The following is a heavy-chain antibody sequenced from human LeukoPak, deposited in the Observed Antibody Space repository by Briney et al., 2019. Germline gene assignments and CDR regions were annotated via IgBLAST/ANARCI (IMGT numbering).Heavy chain of an antibody. V-gene: IGHV3-21*01. D-gene: IGHD1-7*01. J-gene: IGHJ4*02. CDR3: AREENYKVDY. CDR2: ISSSSGYI. CDR1: GFTFSSYG. Sequence: GGSLRLSCAASGFTFSSYGMNWVRQAPGKGLEWVSSISSSSGYIYYADSVKGRFTISRDNAKKSLYLQMNSLRAEDTAVYYCAREENYKVDYWGQGTLVTVSS.